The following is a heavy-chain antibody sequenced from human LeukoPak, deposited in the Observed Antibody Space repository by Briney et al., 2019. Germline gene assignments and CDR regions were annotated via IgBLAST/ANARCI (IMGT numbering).Heavy chain of an antibody. J-gene: IGHJ5*02. D-gene: IGHD2-2*01. CDR2: INPNSGGT. V-gene: IGHV1-2*02. Sequence: GASVKVSCKASGYTFTDYYMHWVRQAPGQGLEWMGWINPNSGGTNYAQKFQGRVTMTRDTSISTAYMELSSLRSDDTAVYYCARSVCRSSTSCYWGAYNWFDPWGQGTLVTVSS. CDR3: ARSVCRSSTSCYWGAYNWFDP. CDR1: GYTFTDYY.